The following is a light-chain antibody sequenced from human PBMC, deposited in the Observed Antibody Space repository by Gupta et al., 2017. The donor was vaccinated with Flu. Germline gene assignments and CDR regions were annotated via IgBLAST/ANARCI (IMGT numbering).Light chain of an antibody. Sequence: QSVLTQPPSMSGAPGPRVTIPCTGTGTGYDVHWYQHLPGRAPKLLIYGNSSRPSGVPDRFSGSKSGTSASLAITGLQAEDEADYYCQSYDSSLSGVVFGGGTKLTVL. CDR1: GTGYD. V-gene: IGLV1-40*01. J-gene: IGLJ2*01. CDR2: GNS. CDR3: QSYDSSLSGVV.